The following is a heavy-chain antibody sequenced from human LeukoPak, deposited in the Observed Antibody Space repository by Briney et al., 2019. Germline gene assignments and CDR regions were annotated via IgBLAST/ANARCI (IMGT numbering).Heavy chain of an antibody. CDR1: EFTFSNYW. J-gene: IGHJ4*02. Sequence: GGSLRLSCAASEFTFSNYWMTWVRQAPGKGLEWVANIKEDGSDKYYVDSVKGRFTISKDNAKNSLYLQMNNLRAEDTAVYYCARDVGYFRFDYWGQGTLVTVSS. D-gene: IGHD5-18*01. CDR2: IKEDGSDK. V-gene: IGHV3-7*01. CDR3: ARDVGYFRFDY.